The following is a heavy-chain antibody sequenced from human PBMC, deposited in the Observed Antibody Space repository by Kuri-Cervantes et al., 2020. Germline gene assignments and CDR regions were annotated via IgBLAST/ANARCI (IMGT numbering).Heavy chain of an antibody. D-gene: IGHD3-22*01. CDR2: ISYDGSNK. J-gene: IGHJ4*02. Sequence: GESLKISCAASGFTFSSYAMHWVRQAPGKGLEWVAVISYDGSNKYYADSVKGRFTISRDNAKNSLYLQMNSLRDEDTAVYYCARDSVFDYYDSSGYFDYWGQGTLVTVSS. CDR1: GFTFSSYA. CDR3: ARDSVFDYYDSSGYFDY. V-gene: IGHV3-30*07.